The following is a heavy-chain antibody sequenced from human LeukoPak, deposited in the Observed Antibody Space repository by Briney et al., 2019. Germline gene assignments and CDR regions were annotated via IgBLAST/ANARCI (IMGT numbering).Heavy chain of an antibody. V-gene: IGHV3-30-3*01. CDR1: GFTFSSYA. CDR3: ARAMPEWLRDSYGMDV. CDR2: ISYDGSNK. J-gene: IGHJ6*02. Sequence: PGGSLRLSCAASGFTFSSYAMHWVRQAPGKGLEWVAVISYDGSNKYYADSVKGRFTISRDNSKNTLYLQMNSLRAEDTAVYYCARAMPEWLRDSYGMDVWGQGTTVTVSS. D-gene: IGHD5-12*01.